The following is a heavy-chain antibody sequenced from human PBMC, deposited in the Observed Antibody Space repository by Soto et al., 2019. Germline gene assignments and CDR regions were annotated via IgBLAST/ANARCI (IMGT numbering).Heavy chain of an antibody. CDR2: IIPIFGTA. CDR1: GGTFSSYA. CDR3: ARAWLGVALSYYYYGMDV. J-gene: IGHJ6*02. V-gene: IGHV1-69*06. Sequence: SVKVSCKASGGTFSSYAISWVRQAPGQGLEWMGGIIPIFGTANYAQKFQGRVTITADKSTSTAYMELSSLRSEDTAVYYCARAWLGVALSYYYYGMDVWGQGTTVTVSS. D-gene: IGHD3-3*01.